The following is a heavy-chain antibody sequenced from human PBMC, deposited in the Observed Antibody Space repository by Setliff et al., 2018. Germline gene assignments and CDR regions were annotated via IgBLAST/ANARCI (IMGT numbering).Heavy chain of an antibody. J-gene: IGHJ4*02. CDR1: GYNFNNDW. D-gene: IGHD6-19*01. CDR2: IFPGDSDT. CDR3: ARRPGYSSGPFDY. V-gene: IGHV5-51*01. Sequence: HGESLKISCKGSGYNFNNDWIGWVRQMPGKGLEWMGSIFPGDSDTRYSPSFQGQVTISADKSISTAYLQWNSLKASDTAMYYCARRPGYSSGPFDYWGQGTLVTVSS.